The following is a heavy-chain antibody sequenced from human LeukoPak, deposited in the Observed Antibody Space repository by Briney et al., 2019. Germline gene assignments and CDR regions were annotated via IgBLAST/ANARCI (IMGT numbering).Heavy chain of an antibody. CDR1: GYTFTSYG. CDR3: ARGSGYGDSPGLH. V-gene: IGHV1-2*06. Sequence: ASVKVSCKASGYTFTSYGISWVRQAPGQGLEWMGRINPNSGGSNYAQEFQGRVTMTRDTSISTAYMELNRLTSDDTAVYYCARGSGYGDSPGLHWGQGTLVTVSS. J-gene: IGHJ4*02. CDR2: INPNSGGS. D-gene: IGHD4-17*01.